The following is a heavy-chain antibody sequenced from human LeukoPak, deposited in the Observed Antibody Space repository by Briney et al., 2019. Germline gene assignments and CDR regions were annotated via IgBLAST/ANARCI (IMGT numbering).Heavy chain of an antibody. CDR1: GGSISSSNYY. CDR3: ARGVQVVAGTSEGYFDY. J-gene: IGHJ4*02. V-gene: IGHV4-39*07. CDR2: IYYSGRT. Sequence: SETLSLTCTVSGGSISSSNYYWGWIRQPPGKGLEWIGSIYYSGRTYYNPSLKSRVTISVDTSKNQFSLKLNSVTAADTAMYYCARGVQVVAGTSEGYFDYWGQGTLVTVSS. D-gene: IGHD6-19*01.